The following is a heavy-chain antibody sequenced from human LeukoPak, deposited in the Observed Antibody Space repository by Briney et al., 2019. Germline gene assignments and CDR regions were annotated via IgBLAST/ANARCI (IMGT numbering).Heavy chain of an antibody. CDR3: ARHRITMVRGVIYLNYFDY. CDR2: IYYSGST. J-gene: IGHJ4*02. Sequence: AGGSLRLSCAASGFTFSSYWMSWVRQPPGKGLEWIGSIYYSGSTYYNPSLKSRVTISVDTSKNQFSLKLSSVTAADTAVYYCARHRITMVRGVIYLNYFDYWGQGTLVTVSS. V-gene: IGHV4-39*01. CDR1: GFTFSSYW. D-gene: IGHD3-10*01.